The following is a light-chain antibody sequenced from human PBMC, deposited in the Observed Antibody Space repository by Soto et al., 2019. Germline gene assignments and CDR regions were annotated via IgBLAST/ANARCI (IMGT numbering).Light chain of an antibody. J-gene: IGLJ2*01. CDR3: QTWGAGIVV. CDR2: LNTDGSH. V-gene: IGLV4-69*01. CDR1: SGHRSYT. Sequence: QLVLTQSPSASASLGASVKLTCTLSSGHRSYTIAWHQQQPEKGPRYLMKLNTDGSHSRGDGIPDRFSGSRSGAERYLTISSLQSEDEADYYCQTWGAGIVVFGGGTKLTVL.